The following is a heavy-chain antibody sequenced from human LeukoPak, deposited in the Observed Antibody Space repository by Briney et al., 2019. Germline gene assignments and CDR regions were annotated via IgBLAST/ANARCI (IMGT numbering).Heavy chain of an antibody. Sequence: GGSLRHSCAASGFTVSYNFMSWVRQAPGKGLEWVALIYSGGSTYYADFVKGRFTISRDNSKNTLYLQMSSLRAEDTALYYCTGFSHAAVWGKGTTVTVSS. D-gene: IGHD6-25*01. CDR2: IYSGGST. CDR3: TGFSHAAV. J-gene: IGHJ6*04. CDR1: GFTVSYNF. V-gene: IGHV3-66*01.